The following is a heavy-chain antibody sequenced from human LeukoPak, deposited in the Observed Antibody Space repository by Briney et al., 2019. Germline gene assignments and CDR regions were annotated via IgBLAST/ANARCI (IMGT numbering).Heavy chain of an antibody. J-gene: IGHJ5*02. V-gene: IGHV4-4*07. D-gene: IGHD2-15*01. CDR2: IHPSGRA. Sequence: SETLSLTCTVSRVSMSSYFWTWIRQPAGKGLEWIGRIHPSGRANHNPSLKSRVTMSVDTSNNQYSLSLGSVTAADTAIYYCARDDFYNGGGRNWFDLWGQGALVTVSS. CDR1: RVSMSSYF. CDR3: ARDDFYNGGGRNWFDL.